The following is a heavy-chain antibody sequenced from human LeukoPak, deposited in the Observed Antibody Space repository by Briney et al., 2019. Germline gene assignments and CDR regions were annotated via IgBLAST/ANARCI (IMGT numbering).Heavy chain of an antibody. J-gene: IGHJ1*01. V-gene: IGHV4-61*02. Sequence: PSQTLSLTCTVSGGSISSGSYYWSWIRQPAGTGLEWIGRIYTSGSTNYNPSLKSRVTISVDTSKNQFSLKLRPVTAADTAVYYCARQDSSGYYYEGYFQHWGQGTLVTVSS. CDR3: ARQDSSGYYYEGYFQH. CDR2: IYTSGST. CDR1: GGSISSGSYY. D-gene: IGHD3-22*01.